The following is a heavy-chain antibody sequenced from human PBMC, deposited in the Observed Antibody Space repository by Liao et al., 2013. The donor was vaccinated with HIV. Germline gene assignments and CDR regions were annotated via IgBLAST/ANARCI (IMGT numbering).Heavy chain of an antibody. Sequence: QVQLQESGPGLVKPSQTLSLTCFVSGGSISSGGYYWSWIRQPAGKRLEWIGHIYTSGTTNYSPSLESRVTISVDTSKNQFSLTLTSLTAADTAIYFCARTRAQIIRGSSSPFDYWGQGILVTVS. V-gene: IGHV4-61*02. D-gene: IGHD3-10*01. CDR1: GGSISSGGYY. CDR2: IYTSGTT. CDR3: ARTRAQIIRGSSSPFDY. J-gene: IGHJ4*02.